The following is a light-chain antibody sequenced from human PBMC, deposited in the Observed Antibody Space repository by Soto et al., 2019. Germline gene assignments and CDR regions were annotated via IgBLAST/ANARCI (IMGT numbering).Light chain of an antibody. CDR3: QQYETYSWT. V-gene: IGKV1-5*03. J-gene: IGKJ1*01. CDR2: RAS. CDR1: QNINTW. Sequence: DIQITQSPSTLSASVWDRVTITCRASQNINTWLAWYQQKPGKGPILLIYRASRLESGVPSRFSGSGSGTEFALTISSLQPADFATYYCQQYETYSWTFGQGTKVDI.